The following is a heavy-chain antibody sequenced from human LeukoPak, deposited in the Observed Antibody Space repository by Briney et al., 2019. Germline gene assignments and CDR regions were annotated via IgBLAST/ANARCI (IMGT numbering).Heavy chain of an antibody. J-gene: IGHJ4*02. CDR1: GFSLSTSGM. D-gene: IGHD6-19*01. Sequence: VNPTQTLTLTCTFSGFSLSTSGMCVSWIRQPAGKGLEWIGRIYTSGSTNYNPPLKSRVTISVDTSKNQFSLKLSSVTAADTAVYYCARDPWGIAVAGYFDYWGQGTLVTVSS. CDR2: IYTSGST. CDR3: ARDPWGIAVAGYFDY. V-gene: IGHV4-61*02.